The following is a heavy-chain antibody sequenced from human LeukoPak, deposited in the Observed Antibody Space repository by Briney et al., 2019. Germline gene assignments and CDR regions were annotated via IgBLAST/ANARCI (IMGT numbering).Heavy chain of an antibody. J-gene: IGHJ5*02. Sequence: ASVKVSCKASGYTFTGYYMHWVRQAPGQGLEWMGWINPNSGGTNFAQKFQGRVTMTRDTSISTAYMELSRLKSDDTAVYFCARGYSYGRFDPWGQGTLVTVSS. D-gene: IGHD5-18*01. V-gene: IGHV1-2*02. CDR1: GYTFTGYY. CDR2: INPNSGGT. CDR3: ARGYSYGRFDP.